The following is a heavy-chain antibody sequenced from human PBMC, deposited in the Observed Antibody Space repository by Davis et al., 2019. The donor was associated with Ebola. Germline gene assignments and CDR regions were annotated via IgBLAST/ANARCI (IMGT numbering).Heavy chain of an antibody. V-gene: IGHV3-11*06. CDR2: ISSSSGYT. CDR3: ARGTHISMMVFDGFDI. CDR1: GFTFSDYY. J-gene: IGHJ3*02. D-gene: IGHD3-22*01. Sequence: PGGSLRLSCAASGFTFSDYYMNWIRQAPGKGLEWVASISSSSGYTNYADSVKGRFTISRDDAKYSLYLQMTSLRAEDTAVYYCARGTHISMMVFDGFDIWGQGTMVTVSS.